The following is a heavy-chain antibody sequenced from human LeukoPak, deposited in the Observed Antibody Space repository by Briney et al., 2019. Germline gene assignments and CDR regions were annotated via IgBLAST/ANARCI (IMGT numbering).Heavy chain of an antibody. V-gene: IGHV4-38-2*02. J-gene: IGHJ5*02. CDR1: GYSISSGYY. CDR3: ARDHHDYGDYVRPNWFDP. CDR2: IYHSGST. D-gene: IGHD4-17*01. Sequence: SETLSLTCTVSGYSISSGYYWGWIRQPPGKGLEWIGSIYHSGSTYYNPSLKSRVTISVDTSKNQFSLKLSSVTAADTAVYYCARDHHDYGDYVRPNWFDPWGQGTLVTVSS.